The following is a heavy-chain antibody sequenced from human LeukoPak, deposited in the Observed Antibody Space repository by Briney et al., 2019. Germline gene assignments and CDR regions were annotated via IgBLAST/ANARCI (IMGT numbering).Heavy chain of an antibody. CDR3: AREFTAMAFDY. CDR2: ISYDGSNK. V-gene: IGHV3-30-3*01. CDR1: GFTFSSYA. Sequence: GGSLRLSCAASGFTFSSYAMHWVRQAPGKGLEWVAVISYDGSNKYYADSVKGRLTISRDNAKNSLYLHMDSLRAEDTAVYYCAREFTAMAFDYWGQGALVTVSS. J-gene: IGHJ4*02. D-gene: IGHD5-18*01.